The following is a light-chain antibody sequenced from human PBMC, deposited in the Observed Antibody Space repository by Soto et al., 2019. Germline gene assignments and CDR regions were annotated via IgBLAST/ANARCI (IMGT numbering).Light chain of an antibody. Sequence: EIVMTQSPATLSVSPGERATLSCRASQSVSSNLAWYQQNSCQAPRLLIYGASTRATGIPARFSGSWSGKEFTLTISSLQSEDFAVYCCQQYHNWPVSFGQGTKVDIK. CDR3: QQYHNWPVS. J-gene: IGKJ1*01. CDR2: GAS. CDR1: QSVSSN. V-gene: IGKV3-15*01.